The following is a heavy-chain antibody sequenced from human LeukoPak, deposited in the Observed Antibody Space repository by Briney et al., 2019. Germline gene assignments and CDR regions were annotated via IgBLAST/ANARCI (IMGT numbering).Heavy chain of an antibody. CDR3: ARVRYTSGYYFFDS. V-gene: IGHV4-59*01. CDR1: GVSISSYY. CDR2: IDYCGST. D-gene: IGHD6-19*01. Sequence: SETLTHNCSGYGVSISSYYWSWIRQPPGNGLVGIQYIDYCGSTNYNPSLKSRVSITADLSKSQFSLKLSYVTAADTAVYYCARVRYTSGYYFFDSWGQGTGDSVSS. J-gene: IGHJ4*02.